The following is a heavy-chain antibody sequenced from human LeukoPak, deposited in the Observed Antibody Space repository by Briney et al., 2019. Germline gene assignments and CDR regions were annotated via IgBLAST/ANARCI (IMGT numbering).Heavy chain of an antibody. V-gene: IGHV1-46*01. CDR2: INPSGGST. Sequence: GVSVKVSCKASGYSFTSYYMHWVRQAPGQGLEWMGIINPSGGSTSYAQKFQGRVTMTRDTSTSTVYMELSSLRSEDTAVYYCAREGWLGYSSGWYEKYYFDYWGQGTLVTVSS. J-gene: IGHJ4*02. D-gene: IGHD6-19*01. CDR3: AREGWLGYSSGWYEKYYFDY. CDR1: GYSFTSYY.